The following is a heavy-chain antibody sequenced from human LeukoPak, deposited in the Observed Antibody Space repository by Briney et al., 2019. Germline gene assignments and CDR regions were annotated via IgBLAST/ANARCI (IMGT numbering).Heavy chain of an antibody. CDR1: GGTFSSYA. Sequence: GASVKVSFKASGGTFSSYAISWVRQAPGQGLEWMGGIIPIFGTANYAQKFQGRVTITADESTSTAYMELSSLRSEDTAVYYCARDGVSSSSRDYYYGMDVWGQGTTVTVSS. J-gene: IGHJ6*02. CDR2: IIPIFGTA. V-gene: IGHV1-69*13. D-gene: IGHD6-6*01. CDR3: ARDGVSSSSRDYYYGMDV.